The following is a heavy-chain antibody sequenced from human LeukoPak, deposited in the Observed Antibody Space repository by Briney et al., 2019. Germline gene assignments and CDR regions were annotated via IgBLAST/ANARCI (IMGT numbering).Heavy chain of an antibody. CDR2: INHSGST. V-gene: IGHV4-34*01. Sequence: SETLSLTCAVYGGSFSGYYWSWIRQPPGKGLEWIGEINHSGSTNYNPSLKSRVTISVDTSKNQFSLKLSSVTAADTAVYYCARPVIAPTLIRYWGQGTLVTVSS. CDR1: GGSFSGYY. CDR3: ARPVIAPTLIRY. J-gene: IGHJ4*02. D-gene: IGHD3-22*01.